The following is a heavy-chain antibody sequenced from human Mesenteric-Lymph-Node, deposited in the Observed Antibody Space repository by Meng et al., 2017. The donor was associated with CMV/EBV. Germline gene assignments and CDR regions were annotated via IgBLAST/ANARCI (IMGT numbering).Heavy chain of an antibody. CDR2: INGDGSDT. J-gene: IGHJ4*01. Sequence: LSLTCVVSGFTFSKSWMHWVRRAPGKGLVWVSRINGDGSDTSHADSVKGRFIVSRDNAKNTLYLQMNSLRPEDTAVYYCVRDDGSGSPLDYWGHGTRVTVSS. V-gene: IGHV3-74*01. CDR3: VRDDGSGSPLDY. CDR1: GFTFSKSW. D-gene: IGHD3-10*01.